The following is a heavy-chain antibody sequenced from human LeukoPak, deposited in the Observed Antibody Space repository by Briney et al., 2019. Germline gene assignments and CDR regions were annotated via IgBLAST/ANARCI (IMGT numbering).Heavy chain of an antibody. D-gene: IGHD3-22*01. V-gene: IGHV4-39*07. CDR3: ARFGADENDEYYYDSSGSNPI. CDR2: IYYSGST. Sequence: PSETLSLTCTVSGGSISSSSYYWGWIRQPPGKGLEWIGSIYYSGSTYYNPSLKSRVTISVDTSKNQFSLKLSSVTAADTAVYYCARFGADENDEYYYDSSGSNPIWGQGTMVTVSS. J-gene: IGHJ3*02. CDR1: GGSISSSSYY.